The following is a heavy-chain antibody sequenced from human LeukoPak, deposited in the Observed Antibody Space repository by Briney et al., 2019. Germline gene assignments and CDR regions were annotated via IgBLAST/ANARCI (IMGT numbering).Heavy chain of an antibody. Sequence: ASVKVSCKASGYTFSIYAINWVRQAPGQRCEWMGWSNAGNGHTKYSQNFQGRVTITRDTSASTVYMDLSSLRSEDTAVYYCARGLWSAHGFGYYFDYWGQGTLVTVSS. J-gene: IGHJ4*02. CDR2: SNAGNGHT. CDR3: ARGLWSAHGFGYYFDY. D-gene: IGHD2-2*03. V-gene: IGHV1-3*01. CDR1: GYTFSIYA.